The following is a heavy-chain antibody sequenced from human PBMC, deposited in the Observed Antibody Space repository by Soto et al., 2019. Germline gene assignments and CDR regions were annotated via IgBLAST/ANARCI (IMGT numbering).Heavy chain of an antibody. Sequence: EVQLVESGGGLVQPGGSLRLSCAASGFTFSSYWMHWVRQAPGKGLVWVSRINSDGSSTSYADSVKGRFTISRDNAKNTLYLQMNSLRAEDTAVYYCASALRFLEWLGWFDPWGQGTLVTVSS. CDR3: ASALRFLEWLGWFDP. V-gene: IGHV3-74*01. J-gene: IGHJ5*02. D-gene: IGHD3-3*01. CDR2: INSDGSST. CDR1: GFTFSSYW.